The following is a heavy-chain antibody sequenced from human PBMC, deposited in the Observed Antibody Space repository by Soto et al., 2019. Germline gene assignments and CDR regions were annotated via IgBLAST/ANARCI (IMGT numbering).Heavy chain of an antibody. Sequence: PSETLSLTCTVSGVSIGSSSYYWGWIRQPPGKGLEWIGSIYYSGSTYYNPSLKSRVTISVDTSKNQFSLKLSSVTAADTAVYYCARDEYCTNGVGYSGDAFDIWGQGTMVTVSS. CDR1: GVSIGSSSYY. D-gene: IGHD2-8*01. CDR2: IYYSGST. V-gene: IGHV4-39*02. J-gene: IGHJ3*02. CDR3: ARDEYCTNGVGYSGDAFDI.